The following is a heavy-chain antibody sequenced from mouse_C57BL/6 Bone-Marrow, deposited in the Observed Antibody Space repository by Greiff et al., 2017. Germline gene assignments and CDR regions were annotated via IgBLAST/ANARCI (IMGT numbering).Heavy chain of an antibody. Sequence: EVQLQESGPGMVKPSQSLSLTCTVTGYSITSGYDWHWIRHFPGNKLEWMGYISYSGSTNYNPSLKSRISITHDTSKNHFFLKLNSVTTEDTATYYCARRANWDYFDFWGQGTTLTVSS. V-gene: IGHV3-1*01. J-gene: IGHJ2*01. CDR1: GYSITSGYD. CDR3: ARRANWDYFDF. CDR2: ISYSGST. D-gene: IGHD4-1*01.